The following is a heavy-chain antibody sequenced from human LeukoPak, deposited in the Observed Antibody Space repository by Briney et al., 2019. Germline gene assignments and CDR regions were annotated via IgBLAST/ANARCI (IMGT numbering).Heavy chain of an antibody. CDR2: ITGRGENI. Sequence: PGGTLRLSCTASGFTFSSYGMNWVRQAPGKGLEWVSGITGRGENIYYAGSVKGRFTISRDNFKNTLYLQMNSLRVQDTAVYYCATDMRGGSSSSPAWGQGTLVTVSS. J-gene: IGHJ5*02. CDR1: GFTFSSYG. V-gene: IGHV3-23*01. D-gene: IGHD6-6*01. CDR3: ATDMRGGSSSSPA.